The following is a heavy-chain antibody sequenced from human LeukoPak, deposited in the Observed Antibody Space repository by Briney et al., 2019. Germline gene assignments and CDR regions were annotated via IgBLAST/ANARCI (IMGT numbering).Heavy chain of an antibody. D-gene: IGHD3-10*01. J-gene: IGHJ4*02. CDR1: GYTFTSYA. V-gene: IGHV1-18*01. CDR2: ISAYNGNT. CDR3: ALGGEWGSFDY. Sequence: ASVKVSCKASGYTFTSYAMHWVRQAPGQRLEWMGWISAYNGNTNYAQKLQGRVTMTTDTSTSTAYMELRSLRSDDTAVYYCALGGEWGSFDYWGQGTLVTVSS.